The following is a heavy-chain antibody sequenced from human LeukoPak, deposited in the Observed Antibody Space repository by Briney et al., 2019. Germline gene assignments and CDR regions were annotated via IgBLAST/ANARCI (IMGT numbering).Heavy chain of an antibody. Sequence: GGSLRLSCAASGFTFTSYWMSWVRQAPGKGLEWVANIHEDGIEKYYVASVEGRFTISRDNAKNSLSLHMNSLRAEDTAIYYCARESSDVWGKGTTVIVSS. CDR1: GFTFTSYW. V-gene: IGHV3-7*01. J-gene: IGHJ6*04. CDR2: IHEDGIEK. CDR3: ARESSDV.